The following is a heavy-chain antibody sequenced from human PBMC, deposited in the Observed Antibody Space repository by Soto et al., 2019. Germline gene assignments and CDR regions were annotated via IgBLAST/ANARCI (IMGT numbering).Heavy chain of an antibody. Sequence: SVKVSCKASGGTFSSYTISWVRQAPGQGLEWMGRIIPILGIANYAQKFQGRVTITADKSTSTAYMELSSLRSEDTAVYYCARAPYYDILPGSAPFDYWGQGTLVTVSS. CDR3: ARAPYYDILPGSAPFDY. V-gene: IGHV1-69*02. D-gene: IGHD3-9*01. CDR2: IIPILGIA. CDR1: GGTFSSYT. J-gene: IGHJ4*02.